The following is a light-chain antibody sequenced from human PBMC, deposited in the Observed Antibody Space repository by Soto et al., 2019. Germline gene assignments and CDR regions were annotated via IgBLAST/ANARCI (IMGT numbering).Light chain of an antibody. CDR2: GTS. CDR1: QSVSSND. J-gene: IGKJ1*01. V-gene: IGKV3-20*01. CDR3: QHYGSSSWT. Sequence: EILVKHSPFSLSLCSGERATLSSRASQSVSSNDLVWYQQKPGQAPRLLIYGTSSRATGIPERFSGSGSGTDFTLSISRLEPEDFAVYFCQHYGSSSWTFGRGTKVDIK.